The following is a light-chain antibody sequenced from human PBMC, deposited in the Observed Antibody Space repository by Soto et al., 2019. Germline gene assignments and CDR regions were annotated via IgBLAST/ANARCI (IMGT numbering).Light chain of an antibody. CDR3: QQSYITYQVT. Sequence: IAVPQSLASLSASLGASVTITCRAGQSISNSLTWYQQKPGKAPKLLIYAASTLHSGVPSRFSGSGSGTDYTLTISSLQRDDFTNYYCQQSYITYQVTFGGGTKVDIK. CDR1: QSISNS. J-gene: IGKJ4*01. CDR2: AAS. V-gene: IGKV1-39*01.